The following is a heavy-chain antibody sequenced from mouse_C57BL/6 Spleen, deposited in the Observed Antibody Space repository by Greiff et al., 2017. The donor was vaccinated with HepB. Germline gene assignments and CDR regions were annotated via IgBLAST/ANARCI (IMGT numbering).Heavy chain of an antibody. V-gene: IGHV1-55*01. D-gene: IGHD1-1*01. CDR3: ARNYYGSSSFAY. CDR2: IYPGSGST. CDR1: GYTFTSYW. Sequence: QVQLQQSGAELVKPGASVKMSCKASGYTFTSYWITWVKQRPGQGLEWIGDIYPGSGSTNYNEKFKSKATLTVDTSSSTAYMQLSSLTSEDSAVYYGARNYYGSSSFAYWGQGTLVTVSA. J-gene: IGHJ3*01.